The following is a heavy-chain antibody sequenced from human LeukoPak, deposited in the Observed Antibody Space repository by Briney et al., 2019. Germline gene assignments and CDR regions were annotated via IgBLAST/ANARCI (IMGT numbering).Heavy chain of an antibody. D-gene: IGHD3-10*01. CDR2: ISGSGGST. Sequence: GGTLRLSCAASGFTFSSYGMSWVRQAPGKGLEWVSGISGSGGSTYYADSVKGRFTISRDNSKNTLYLQMNSLRAEDTAVYYCAKDLMTLVRGVSTPFDYWGQGTQVTVSS. CDR3: AKDLMTLVRGVSTPFDY. CDR1: GFTFSSYG. J-gene: IGHJ4*02. V-gene: IGHV3-23*01.